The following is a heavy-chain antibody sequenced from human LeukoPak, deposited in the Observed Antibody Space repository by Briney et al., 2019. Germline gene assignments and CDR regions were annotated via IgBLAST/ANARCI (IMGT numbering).Heavy chain of an antibody. CDR3: ARGPSDYKDFDY. CDR2: INHSGST. V-gene: IGHV4-34*01. J-gene: IGHJ4*02. CDR1: GGSFSGYY. D-gene: IGHD4-11*01. Sequence: SETLSLTCAVYGGSFSGYYWSWIRQPPGKGLEWIGEINHSGSTNYNPSLKSRVTISVDTSKNQFPLKLSSVTAADTAVYYCARGPSDYKDFDYWGQGTLVTVSS.